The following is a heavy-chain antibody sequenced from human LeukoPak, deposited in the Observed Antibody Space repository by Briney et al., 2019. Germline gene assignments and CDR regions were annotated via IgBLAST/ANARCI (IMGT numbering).Heavy chain of an antibody. V-gene: IGHV1-69*13. D-gene: IGHD3-3*01. CDR1: GGTFSSSA. CDR3: AAGLRFLNHMDV. Sequence: SVKVSCKASGGTFSSSAISWVRPAPGQGLEWMGGIIPIFGTANYAQKFQGRVTITADESTSTAYMELSSLRSEDTAVYYCAAGLRFLNHMDVWGKGTTVTVSS. J-gene: IGHJ6*03. CDR2: IIPIFGTA.